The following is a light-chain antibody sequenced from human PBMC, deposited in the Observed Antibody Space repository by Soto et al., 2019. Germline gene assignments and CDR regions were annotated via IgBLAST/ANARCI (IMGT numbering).Light chain of an antibody. V-gene: IGKV3-20*01. CDR2: GAS. CDR1: QSVSGTY. CDR3: QQYGSSPRS. Sequence: IVLTQSPGTLSLSPGERATLSCRASQSVSGTYLAWYQHKLGQAPRLLIYGASSKASGIPDRFSGSGSGTDFTLTISRLEPEDFAVYYCQQYGSSPRSFGQGTKVEVK. J-gene: IGKJ1*01.